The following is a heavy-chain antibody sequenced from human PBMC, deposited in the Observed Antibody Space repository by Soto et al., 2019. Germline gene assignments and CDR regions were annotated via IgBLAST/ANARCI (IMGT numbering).Heavy chain of an antibody. J-gene: IGHJ4*02. D-gene: IGHD2-8*01. CDR2: ISYDGSNK. CDR1: GFTFSSYG. CDR3: AKDRYCTNGVCFSYFDY. V-gene: IGHV3-30*18. Sequence: QVQLVESGGGVVQPGRSLRLSCAASGFTFSSYGMHRVRQAPGKGLEWVAVISYDGSNKYYADSVKGRFTISRDNSKNTLYLQMNSLRAEDTAVYYCAKDRYCTNGVCFSYFDYWGQGTLVTVSS.